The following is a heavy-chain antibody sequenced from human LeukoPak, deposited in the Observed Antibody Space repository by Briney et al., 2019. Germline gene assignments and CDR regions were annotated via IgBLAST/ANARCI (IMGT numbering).Heavy chain of an antibody. CDR3: ASSWGHIVVATADNAFDI. J-gene: IGHJ3*02. CDR1: GFTFSSYW. D-gene: IGHD2-21*02. V-gene: IGHV3-74*01. CDR2: INNEDSRT. Sequence: GGSLRLSCVASGFTFSSYWMHWVRQAPGKGLVWVSRINNEDSRTGYADSVKGRFTISRDNAKNTLYLQMSSLRAEDTAVYYCASSWGHIVVATADNAFDIWGQGTMVTVSS.